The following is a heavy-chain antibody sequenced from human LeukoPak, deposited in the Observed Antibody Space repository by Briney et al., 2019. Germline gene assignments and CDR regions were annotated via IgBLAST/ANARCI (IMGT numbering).Heavy chain of an antibody. J-gene: IGHJ5*02. V-gene: IGHV4-4*09. CDR1: GGSISRYY. CDR2: IYSSGST. Sequence: PSETLSLTCTVSGGSISRYYWSWIRQPPGKGLEWIGYIYSSGSTNYNPSLKSRVTISVDTSKNQFSLNLTSVTAADTAVYYCARHSSVVRGWFDPWGQGTRVTVSS. D-gene: IGHD2-15*01. CDR3: ARHSSVVRGWFDP.